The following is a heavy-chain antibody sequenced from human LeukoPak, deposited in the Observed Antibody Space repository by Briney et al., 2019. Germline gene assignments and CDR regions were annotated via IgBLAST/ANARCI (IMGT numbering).Heavy chain of an antibody. CDR3: ARGHEYSSIPRRYGMDV. D-gene: IGHD6-6*01. CDR2: IYYSGST. V-gene: IGHV4-39*07. CDR1: GGSISSSSYS. Sequence: PSETLSLTCTVSGGSISSSSYSWGWIRQPPGKGLEWIGSIYYSGSTNYNPSLKSRVTISVDTSKNQFSLKMTSVTAADTAVYYCARGHEYSSIPRRYGMDVWGQGTTVTVSS. J-gene: IGHJ6*02.